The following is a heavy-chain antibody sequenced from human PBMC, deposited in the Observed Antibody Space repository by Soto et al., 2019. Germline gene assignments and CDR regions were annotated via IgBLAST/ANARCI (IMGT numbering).Heavy chain of an antibody. CDR1: GGPMNNYY. V-gene: IGHV4-59*08. J-gene: IGHJ6*02. Sequence: QVQLQESGPGLVKPSETLSLTCTISGGPMNNYYCSWFRQPRGQGLEWIGYMGYNGFTRYNPSLRSRVAMSLATAKTQCSLNLSSVTAADTALYYCARQGFGELHGLVDVWGQGITVTVSS. D-gene: IGHD3-10*01. CDR2: MGYNGFT. CDR3: ARQGFGELHGLVDV.